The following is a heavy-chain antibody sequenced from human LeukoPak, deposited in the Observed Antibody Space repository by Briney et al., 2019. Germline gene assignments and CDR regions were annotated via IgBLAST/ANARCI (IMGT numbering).Heavy chain of an antibody. D-gene: IGHD3-22*01. J-gene: IGHJ4*02. CDR1: GYTFISYS. CDR3: ARSLYDSSGLDY. Sequence: ASVKVSCKASGYTFISYSISWVRQAPGQGLEWMGWIIGYNGNTNYAQKLQGRVSMTTDTSTSTAYMELRSLRSDDTAVYYCARSLYDSSGLDYWGQGILVTVSS. CDR2: IIGYNGNT. V-gene: IGHV1-18*01.